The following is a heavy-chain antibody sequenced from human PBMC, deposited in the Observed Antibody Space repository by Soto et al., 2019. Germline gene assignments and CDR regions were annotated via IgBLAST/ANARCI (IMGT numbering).Heavy chain of an antibody. CDR1: GYTFTSYG. J-gene: IGHJ4*02. D-gene: IGHD5-18*01. V-gene: IGHV1-18*01. CDR3: ARYIYGYNPDTSFDY. Sequence: QVQLVQSGAEVKKPGASVKVSCKASGYTFTSYGISWVRQAPGQGLEWMGWISAYNGNTNYAQKLQGRVTMTTDRTTSTAYMELRSLRSDDTAVYYCARYIYGYNPDTSFDYWGQGTLVTVSS. CDR2: ISAYNGNT.